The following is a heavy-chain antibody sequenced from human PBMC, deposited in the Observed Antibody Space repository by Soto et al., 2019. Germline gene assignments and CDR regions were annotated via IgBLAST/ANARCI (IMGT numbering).Heavy chain of an antibody. CDR2: ISGSGGST. J-gene: IGHJ4*02. Sequence: PGGSLRLSCAASGFTFSSYAMSWVRQAPGKGLEWVSAISGSGGSTYYADSVKGRFTISRDNSKNTLYLQMNSLRAEDTAVYYCARGVSFRPQEIDYWGQGTLVTVSS. D-gene: IGHD2-21*01. CDR1: GFTFSSYA. V-gene: IGHV3-23*01. CDR3: ARGVSFRPQEIDY.